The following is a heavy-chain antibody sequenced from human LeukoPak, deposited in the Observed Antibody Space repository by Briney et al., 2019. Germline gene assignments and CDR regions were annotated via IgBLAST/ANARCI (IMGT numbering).Heavy chain of an antibody. Sequence: GGSLTLSCAASGLFVSSNCMSWVRQAPGKRLEWVSVIYSGGSIYYADSVKGRFTISRDNSKNTLYLQMNSLRAEDTAVYYCARDPSRGRYYCDHWGQGTLVTVSS. CDR3: ARDPSRGRYYCDH. CDR2: IYSGGSI. CDR1: GLFVSSNC. V-gene: IGHV3-53*01. J-gene: IGHJ4*02. D-gene: IGHD3-10*01.